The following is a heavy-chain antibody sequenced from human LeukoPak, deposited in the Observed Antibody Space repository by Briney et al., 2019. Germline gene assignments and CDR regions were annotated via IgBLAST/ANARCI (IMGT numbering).Heavy chain of an antibody. Sequence: ASVKVSCKASGYTLTVYYIHWVRQAPGQGLEWMGRISAYNANTNYAQKLQGRVTMTTDTSTSTAYMELRSLRSDDTAVYYCARDRGGDAFDIWGQGTMVTVSS. CDR1: GYTLTVYY. CDR3: ARDRGGDAFDI. D-gene: IGHD3-10*01. CDR2: ISAYNANT. J-gene: IGHJ3*02. V-gene: IGHV1-18*04.